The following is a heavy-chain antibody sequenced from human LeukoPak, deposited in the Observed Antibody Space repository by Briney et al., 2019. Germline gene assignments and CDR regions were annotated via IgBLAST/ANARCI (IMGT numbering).Heavy chain of an antibody. V-gene: IGHV4-59*01. CDR1: GGAINNYF. CDR3: ARARSYSSGWYFDY. CDR2: IFYRGTT. Sequence: SETLSLTCTVSGGAINNYFWSWIRQPPGKGLEWIGFIFYRGTTKYSPSLRSRVTISVDTSKNQFSLKLSSVTAADTAVYYCARARSYSSGWYFDYWGQGTLVTVSS. D-gene: IGHD6-19*01. J-gene: IGHJ4*02.